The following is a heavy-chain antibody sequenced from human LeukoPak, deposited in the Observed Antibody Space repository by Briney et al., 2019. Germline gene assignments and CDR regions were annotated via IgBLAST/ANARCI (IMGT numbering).Heavy chain of an antibody. CDR3: ARGRYCSGGSCYQPFDY. CDR1: GFTFSSYA. Sequence: GGSLRLSCAASGFTFSSYAMSWVRQAPGKGLEWVSGISGSGGTTYYADFVKGRFTISRDNSKNTLYLQMNSLRAEDTAVYYCARGRYCSGGSCYQPFDYWGQGTLVTVSS. CDR2: ISGSGGTT. J-gene: IGHJ4*02. V-gene: IGHV3-23*01. D-gene: IGHD2-15*01.